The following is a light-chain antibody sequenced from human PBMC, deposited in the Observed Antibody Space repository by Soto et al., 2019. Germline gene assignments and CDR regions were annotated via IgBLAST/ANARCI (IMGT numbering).Light chain of an antibody. Sequence: EIVMTQSPATLSVSLGERATLSCRASQSVDINLAWYQQKPGQAPRLLIFGASTRATGIPARFSGSGSGTDFTLTISSLQSEDFGVYFCQQYDKWPLTFGGGTKVEIK. V-gene: IGKV3D-15*01. J-gene: IGKJ4*01. CDR2: GAS. CDR3: QQYDKWPLT. CDR1: QSVDIN.